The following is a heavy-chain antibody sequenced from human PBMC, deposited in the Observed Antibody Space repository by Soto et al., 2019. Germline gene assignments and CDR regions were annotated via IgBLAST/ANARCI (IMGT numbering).Heavy chain of an antibody. CDR1: GYSFTSYW. D-gene: IGHD3-22*01. CDR3: ARHPNYYDSKVDHY. Sequence: GESLKISCKGPGYSFTSYWISWVRQMPGKGLEWMGRIDPSDSYTNYSPSFQGHVTISADKSISTAYLQWSSLKASDTAMYYCARHPNYYDSKVDHYWGQGTLVTVSS. CDR2: IDPSDSYT. V-gene: IGHV5-10-1*01. J-gene: IGHJ4*02.